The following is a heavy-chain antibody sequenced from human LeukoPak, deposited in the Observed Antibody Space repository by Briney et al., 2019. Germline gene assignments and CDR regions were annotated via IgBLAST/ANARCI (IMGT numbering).Heavy chain of an antibody. Sequence: GGSLRLSCAASGSTFSTYGVHWVRQAPGKGLEWVSLIRYDGGNKYYADSVKGRFTISRDNSKNTLYLQMNSLSAEDTAVYYCVKDPYGDYLRYFDYWGQGTLVTVSS. J-gene: IGHJ4*02. D-gene: IGHD4-17*01. CDR3: VKDPYGDYLRYFDY. CDR1: GSTFSTYG. V-gene: IGHV3-30*02. CDR2: IRYDGGNK.